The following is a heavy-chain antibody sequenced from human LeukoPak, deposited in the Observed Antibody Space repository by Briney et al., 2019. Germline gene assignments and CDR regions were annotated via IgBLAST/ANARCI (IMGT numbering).Heavy chain of an antibody. CDR2: INPNRGGT. CDR1: GYSFTDYY. Sequence: ASVKVSCKASGYSFTDYYMQWVRQAPGQGLEWMGWINPNRGGTKYAQKFQGRVTMTRDTSISTAYMELSRLRSDDTAVYYCARVYGSGSYYAFDIWGQGTMVTVSS. CDR3: ARVYGSGSYYAFDI. V-gene: IGHV1-2*02. D-gene: IGHD3-10*01. J-gene: IGHJ3*02.